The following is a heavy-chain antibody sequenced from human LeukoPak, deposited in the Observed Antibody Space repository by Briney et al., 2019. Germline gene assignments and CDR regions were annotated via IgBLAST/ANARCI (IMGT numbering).Heavy chain of an antibody. V-gene: IGHV1-69*04. CDR3: ARLQTWYFDL. Sequence: SVKVSCKASGGTLSNYAISWARQAPGQGLEWMGRIIPSLGVAVYAQNFQGRLTITADKSTNTAFMELYSLRAEDTAVYYCARLQTWYFDLWGRGTLVTVSS. CDR2: IIPSLGVA. J-gene: IGHJ2*01. CDR1: GGTLSNYA.